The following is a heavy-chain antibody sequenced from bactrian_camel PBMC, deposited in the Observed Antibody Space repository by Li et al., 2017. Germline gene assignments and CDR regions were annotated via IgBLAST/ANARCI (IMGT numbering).Heavy chain of an antibody. V-gene: IGHV3S1*01. J-gene: IGHJ4*01. CDR3: ARDLGFEYNN. CDR2: QYTGTATT. Sequence: VQLVESGGGSVQAGGSLRLSCEISLYIYSSYCMGWFRQAPGKERAAVAAQYTGTATTYVADSVRGRFTISRDNAKNTVNLQMNSLKSEDMALYFCARDLGFEYNNWGQGTQVTVS. CDR1: LYIYSSYC.